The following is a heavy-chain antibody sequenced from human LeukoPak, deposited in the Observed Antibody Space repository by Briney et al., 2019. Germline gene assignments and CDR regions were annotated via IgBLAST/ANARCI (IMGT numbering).Heavy chain of an antibody. D-gene: IGHD3-10*01. Sequence: GRSLRLSCAASGFTFSSYWMSWVRQAPGKGLEWVANINQDGSEKFYVDSVKGRFTISRDNAKNSLYLQMSSLRAEDTAVYYCARDYYGSGSHYENWGQGTLVTVSS. J-gene: IGHJ4*02. CDR1: GFTFSSYW. CDR2: INQDGSEK. V-gene: IGHV3-7*03. CDR3: ARDYYGSGSHYEN.